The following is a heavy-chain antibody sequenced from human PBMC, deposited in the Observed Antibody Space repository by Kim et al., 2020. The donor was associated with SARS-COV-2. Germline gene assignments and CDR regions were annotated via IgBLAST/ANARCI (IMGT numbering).Heavy chain of an antibody. CDR2: IWYDGSNK. CDR3: ARDCRPNYYGMDV. CDR1: GFTFSSYG. V-gene: IGHV3-33*01. Sequence: GGSLRLSCAASGFTFSSYGMHWVRQAPGKGLEWVAVIWYDGSNKYYADSVKGRFTISRDNSKNTLYLQMNSLRAEDTAVYYCARDCRPNYYGMDVWGQGTTVTVSS. J-gene: IGHJ6*02. D-gene: IGHD6-6*01.